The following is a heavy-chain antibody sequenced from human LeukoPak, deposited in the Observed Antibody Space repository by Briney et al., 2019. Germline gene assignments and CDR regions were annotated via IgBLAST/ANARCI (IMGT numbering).Heavy chain of an antibody. Sequence: PSETLSLTCAVSGESFSGYYWSWIRQSPGKGLEWIGEVHHSGSTNYNPSLKSRVTISADTSKNQFSLKLSSVTAADTAVYYCASSRPVPLRYCSGGSCFAFDIWGQGTMVTVSS. V-gene: IGHV4-34*01. CDR3: ASSRPVPLRYCSGGSCFAFDI. CDR1: GESFSGYY. D-gene: IGHD2-15*01. J-gene: IGHJ3*02. CDR2: VHHSGST.